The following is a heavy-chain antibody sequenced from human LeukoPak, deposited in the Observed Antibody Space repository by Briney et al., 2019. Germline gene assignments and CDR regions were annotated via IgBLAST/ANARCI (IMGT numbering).Heavy chain of an antibody. J-gene: IGHJ4*02. CDR1: GYTFTIYY. Sequence: ASVKVSCKASGYTFTIYYMHWVRQAPGQGLEWMGIINPSGGSTSYAQKFQGRVTMTRDTSTSTVYMELSSLRSEDTAVYYCARDRRIRRIDYWGQGTLVTVSS. CDR2: INPSGGST. V-gene: IGHV1-46*01. D-gene: IGHD2/OR15-2a*01. CDR3: ARDRRIRRIDY.